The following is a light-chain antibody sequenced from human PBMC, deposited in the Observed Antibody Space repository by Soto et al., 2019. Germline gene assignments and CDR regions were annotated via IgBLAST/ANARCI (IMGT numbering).Light chain of an antibody. J-gene: IGKJ2*01. CDR2: DAS. CDR3: KQFNILYT. V-gene: IGKV1-5*01. Sequence: DIQMSQSPSTLSASVGVRVTITCRASENIDKWLAWYQQKPGRAPKLLIYDASTLESGVPSRFSGSGSGTEFTLTISSLQPEDFATYYCKQFNILYTFGQGTKLEI. CDR1: ENIDKW.